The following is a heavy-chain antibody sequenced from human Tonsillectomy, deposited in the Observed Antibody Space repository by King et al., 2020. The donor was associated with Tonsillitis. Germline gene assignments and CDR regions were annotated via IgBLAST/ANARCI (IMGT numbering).Heavy chain of an antibody. J-gene: IGHJ6*02. CDR1: GYTFTNYG. D-gene: IGHD4-11*01. Sequence: VQLVESGAEVKKPGASVKVSGKASGYTFTNYGITWVRQAPGQGLEWMGWMSTNNGNTNYAPKVQGRVTMTRDTSTTTAYMELRNLRSDDTAVYYCARVGGDYSSYYGMDVWGRGTTVTVSS. CDR3: ARVGGDYSSYYGMDV. V-gene: IGHV1-18*04. CDR2: MSTNNGNT.